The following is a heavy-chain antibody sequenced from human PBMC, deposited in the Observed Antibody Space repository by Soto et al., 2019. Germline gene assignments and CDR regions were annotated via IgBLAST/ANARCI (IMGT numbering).Heavy chain of an antibody. V-gene: IGHV1-2*02. D-gene: IGHD2-2*02. CDR1: GYTFTGYY. Sequence: ASVKVSCKASGYTFTGYYIHWVRQAPGLGLEWMGWITPNSGVTNYAQNFQCRVTITRDASISTAYMELNRLRSYDTAVYYCARIFVPSTIGWCDPWGHGTLVTVSS. J-gene: IGHJ5*02. CDR2: ITPNSGVT. CDR3: ARIFVPSTIGWCDP.